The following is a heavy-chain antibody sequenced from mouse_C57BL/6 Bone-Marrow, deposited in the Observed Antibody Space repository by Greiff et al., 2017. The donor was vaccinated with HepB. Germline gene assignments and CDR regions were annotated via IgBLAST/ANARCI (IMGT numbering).Heavy chain of an antibody. CDR3: AILWLFAY. V-gene: IGHV5-6*01. CDR1: GFTFSSYG. CDR2: ISSGGSYT. D-gene: IGHD1-1*02. J-gene: IGHJ3*01. Sequence: EVKLMESGGDLVKPGGSLKLSCAASGFTFSSYGMSWVRQTPDKRLEWVATISSGGSYTYYPDSVKGRFTISRDNAKNTLYLQMSSLKSEDTAMYYRAILWLFAYWGQGTLVTVSA.